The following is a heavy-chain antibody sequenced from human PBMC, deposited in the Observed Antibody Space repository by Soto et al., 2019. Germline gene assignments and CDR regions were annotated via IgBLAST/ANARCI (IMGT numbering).Heavy chain of an antibody. CDR2: IYYSGST. CDR3: ARGRGSSWTFDY. V-gene: IGHV4-59*01. Sequence: PSETLSLTCTVSGGSISSYYWICIRQPPGKGLEWIGYIYYSGSTNYNHSLKRRDTITVDKSKNQFTLNMNTEKAADSAVYYCARGRGSSWTFDYWGQGTLVTVS. CDR1: GGSISSYY. J-gene: IGHJ4*02. D-gene: IGHD6-13*01.